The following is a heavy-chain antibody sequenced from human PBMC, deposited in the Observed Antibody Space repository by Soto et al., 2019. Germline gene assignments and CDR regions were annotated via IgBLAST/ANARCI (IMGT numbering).Heavy chain of an antibody. CDR1: GGSVSSGSYY. V-gene: IGHV4-61*01. CDR2: IYYSGST. Sequence: SETLSLTCTVSGGSVSSGSYYWSWIRQPPGKGMERIGYIYYSGSTNYNPSLKNRVTISVDTSKNQFSLKLSSVTAADTAVYYCARDRGSSGYYYFDYWGQGTLVTVSS. CDR3: ARDRGSSGYYYFDY. J-gene: IGHJ4*02. D-gene: IGHD3-22*01.